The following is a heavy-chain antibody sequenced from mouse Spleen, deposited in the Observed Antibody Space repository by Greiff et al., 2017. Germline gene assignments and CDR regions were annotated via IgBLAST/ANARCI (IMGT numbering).Heavy chain of an antibody. Sequence: QVQLQQPGAELVMPGASVKLSCKASGYTFTSYWMHWVKQRPGQGLEWIGEIDPSDSYTNYNQKFKGKATLTVDKSSSTAYMQLSSLTSEDSAVYYCARTMIGGYAMDYWGQGTSVTVSS. CDR3: ARTMIGGYAMDY. V-gene: IGHV1-69*01. J-gene: IGHJ4*01. CDR1: GYTFTSYW. D-gene: IGHD2-4*01. CDR2: IDPSDSYT.